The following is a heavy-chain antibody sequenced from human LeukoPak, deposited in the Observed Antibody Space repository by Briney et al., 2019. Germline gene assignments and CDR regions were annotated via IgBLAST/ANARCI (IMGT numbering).Heavy chain of an antibody. Sequence: ASVKVSCKVSGYTLTELSMHWVRQAPGKGLEWMGGFDPEDGETIYAQKFQGRVTMTEDTSTDTAYMELSNLRSEDTAVYYCATDLDSGRPGYFDYWGQGTLVTVSS. CDR1: GYTLTELS. J-gene: IGHJ4*02. V-gene: IGHV1-24*01. CDR3: ATDLDSGRPGYFDY. D-gene: IGHD1-26*01. CDR2: FDPEDGET.